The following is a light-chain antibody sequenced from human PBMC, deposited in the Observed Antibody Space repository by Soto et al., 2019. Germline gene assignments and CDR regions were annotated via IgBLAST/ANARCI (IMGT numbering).Light chain of an antibody. CDR1: QTISSN. V-gene: IGKV3-15*01. CDR3: QQYNIWPPYT. J-gene: IGKJ2*01. Sequence: EIVMTQSPATLSVSLGERATLYCKASQTISSNLAWYQQKPGQPPSLLIYGASTMASGIPARFSGSGSGTEFTLTISGLQSEDFALYYCQQYNIWPPYTFGQGTKLEIK. CDR2: GAS.